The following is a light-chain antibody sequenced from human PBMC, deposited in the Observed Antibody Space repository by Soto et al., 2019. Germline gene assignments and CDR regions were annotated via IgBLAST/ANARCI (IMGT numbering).Light chain of an antibody. CDR1: SSDVGGYNY. J-gene: IGLJ1*01. V-gene: IGLV2-14*03. CDR2: DVS. Sequence: QSALTQPASVSGSPGQSITISCTGTSSDVGGYNYVSWYQHHPGKAPKLIIFDVSNRPSGVSNPFSVSKSGNTASLTISGLQPEDEADYYCSSYTTSNTRQLVFGTGTKVTVL. CDR3: SSYTTSNTRQLV.